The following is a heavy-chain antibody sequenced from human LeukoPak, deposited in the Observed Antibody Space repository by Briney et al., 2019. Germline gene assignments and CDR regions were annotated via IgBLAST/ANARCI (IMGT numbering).Heavy chain of an antibody. V-gene: IGHV3-23*01. CDR1: GFTLSCYD. Sequence: TGGSLRLSCAASGFTLSCYDMRWVRQVPGKGLEWVSGISGSGLTTFSADSLMGRFTISRDNSENTLFLQMNGLRAEDTAIYYCAMDGKYDSCGYFYDGYFDSWGQGTLVTVSS. CDR3: AMDGKYDSCGYFYDGYFDS. J-gene: IGHJ4*02. CDR2: ISGSGLTT. D-gene: IGHD3-22*01.